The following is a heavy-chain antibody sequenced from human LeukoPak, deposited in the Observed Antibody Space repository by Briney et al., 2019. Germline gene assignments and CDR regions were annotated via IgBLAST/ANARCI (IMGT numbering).Heavy chain of an antibody. CDR2: INHSGST. D-gene: IGHD4-11*01. V-gene: IGHV4-34*01. CDR1: GGSFSGYY. CDR3: SRLVTVTTYYYYYYMDV. J-gene: IGHJ6*03. Sequence: PSETLSLTSAVYGGSFSGYYWSWIRQPPGKGLEWIGEINHSGSTNYNPSLKSRVTISLDTSKNLFSLKLTSVTAADTAVYYCSRLVTVTTYYYYYYMDVWGKGTTVTVSS.